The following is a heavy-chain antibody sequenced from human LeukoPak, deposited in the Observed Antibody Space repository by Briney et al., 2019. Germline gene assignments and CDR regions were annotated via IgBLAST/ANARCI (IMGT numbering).Heavy chain of an antibody. V-gene: IGHV1-18*01. J-gene: IGHJ6*02. Sequence: ASVKVSCKASGYTFTSYGISWVRQAPGQGLEWMGWISAYNGNTSYAQKLQGRVTMTTDTSTSTAYMELRSLRSDDTAVYYCAYSSTSSPLYYYYGMDVWGQGTTVTVPS. CDR2: ISAYNGNT. CDR1: GYTFTSYG. CDR3: AYSSTSSPLYYYYGMDV. D-gene: IGHD2-2*01.